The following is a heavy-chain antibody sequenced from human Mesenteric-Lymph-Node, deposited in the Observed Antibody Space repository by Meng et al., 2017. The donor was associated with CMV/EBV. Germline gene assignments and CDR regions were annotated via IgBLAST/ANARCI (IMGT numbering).Heavy chain of an antibody. CDR3: ARDQEQQLVLTYYYYYYGMDV. D-gene: IGHD6-13*01. CDR1: GFTFSSYS. J-gene: IGHJ6*02. Sequence: GGSLRLSCAASGFTFSSYSMNWVRQAPGKGLEWVSSISSSSSYIYYADSVKGRFTISRDNAKNSLYLQMNSLRAEDTAVYYCARDQEQQLVLTYYYYYYGMDVWGQGTTVTVSS. V-gene: IGHV3-21*01. CDR2: ISSSSSYI.